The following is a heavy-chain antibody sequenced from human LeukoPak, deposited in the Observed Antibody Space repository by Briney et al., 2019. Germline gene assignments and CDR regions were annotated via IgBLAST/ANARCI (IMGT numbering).Heavy chain of an antibody. D-gene: IGHD1-26*01. Sequence: PGGSLRLSCAASGFTLSSYAMHWVRQAPGKGLKWGAIISYDGSNEHYADSVKGRFTISRDNSKNTLYLQMNSLRAEDTAIYYCTRGRGSYSLDYWGRGTLVTVSS. J-gene: IGHJ4*02. CDR3: TRGRGSYSLDY. CDR1: GFTLSSYA. CDR2: ISYDGSNE. V-gene: IGHV3-30*01.